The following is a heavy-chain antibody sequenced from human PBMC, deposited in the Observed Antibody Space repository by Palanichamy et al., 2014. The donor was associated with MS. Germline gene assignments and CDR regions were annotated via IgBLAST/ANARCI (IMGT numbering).Heavy chain of an antibody. Sequence: QVQLQESGPGLVKPSETLSLTCTVSGGSISSYYWTWIRQPPGKGLEWIGYIYHSGTNIYYSGRKNYNPSLKSRVTISADTSKNQFSLKLSSVTAADTVVYYCARREGSSWSFDYWGQGTPVTVSS. CDR2: IYYSGRK. J-gene: IGHJ4*02. CDR3: ARREGSSWSFDY. V-gene: IGHV4-59*08. CDR1: GGSISSYY. D-gene: IGHD6-13*01.